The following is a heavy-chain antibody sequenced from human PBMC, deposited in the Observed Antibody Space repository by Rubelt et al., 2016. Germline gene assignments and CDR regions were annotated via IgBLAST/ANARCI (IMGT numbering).Heavy chain of an antibody. CDR3: ARGLDNYGY. CDR1: GGSFSGYY. Sequence: QLQLQESGPGLVKPSETLSLTCTVYGGSFSGYYWSWIRQPPGKGLEWIGEINHSGSTNYNPSLKSRVTISVDTSKNQFSLKRSSVTAADTAVYYCARGLDNYGYWGQGTLVTVSS. J-gene: IGHJ4*02. CDR2: INHSGST. D-gene: IGHD3-16*01. V-gene: IGHV4-34*01.